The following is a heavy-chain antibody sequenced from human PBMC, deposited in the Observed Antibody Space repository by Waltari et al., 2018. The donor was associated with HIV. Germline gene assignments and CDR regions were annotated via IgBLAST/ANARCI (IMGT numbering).Heavy chain of an antibody. D-gene: IGHD6-6*01. V-gene: IGHV4-61*02. J-gene: IGHJ6*02. Sequence: QVKLQESGSGLVKPSQTLSLTCTVSGGSISSGSYYWSWVRQPAGKGLQWIGRIYSRGSTNYNPSLKSRVTISADTSKNQFSLKLNSVTAADTAVYFCARDSSDYYYGLDVWGQGTTVTVSS. CDR3: ARDSSDYYYGLDV. CDR1: GGSISSGSYY. CDR2: IYSRGST.